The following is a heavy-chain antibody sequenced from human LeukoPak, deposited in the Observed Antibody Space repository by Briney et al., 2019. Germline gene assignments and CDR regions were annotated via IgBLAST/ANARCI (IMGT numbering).Heavy chain of an antibody. J-gene: IGHJ5*02. V-gene: IGHV4-59*01. Sequence: PSETLSLTCTVSGGSISSYYWSWIRQPPGKGLEWIGYIYYSGSTKYNPSLKSRVTISVDTSKNQFSLKLRSVTAADTAVYYCARETTRTTRGKWFDPWGQGTLVTVSS. CDR1: GGSISSYY. CDR2: IYYSGST. D-gene: IGHD1-1*01. CDR3: ARETTRTTRGKWFDP.